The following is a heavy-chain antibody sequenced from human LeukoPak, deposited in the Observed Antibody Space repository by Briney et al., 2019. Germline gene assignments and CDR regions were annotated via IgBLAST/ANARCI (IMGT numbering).Heavy chain of an antibody. D-gene: IGHD6-13*01. J-gene: IGHJ3*02. Sequence: SVKVSCXASGGTFSSYAISWVRQAPRQGLEWMGRIIPIFGTANYAQKFQGRVTITTDESTSTAYMELSSLRSEDTAVYYCATRYSSSWDDAFDIWGQGTMVTVSS. CDR2: IIPIFGTA. CDR1: GGTFSSYA. V-gene: IGHV1-69*05. CDR3: ATRYSSSWDDAFDI.